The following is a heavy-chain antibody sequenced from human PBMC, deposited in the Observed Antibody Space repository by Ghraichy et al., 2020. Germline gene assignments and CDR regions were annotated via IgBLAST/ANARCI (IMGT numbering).Heavy chain of an antibody. Sequence: GESLNISCAASGFTFSSYAMSWVRQAPGKGLEWVSVLSGSGDTTYYADSVKGRFTISRDNSKNTLYLQMNSLRAEDTAVYYCAKCQRSASCRSFDYWGQGTLVTVSS. J-gene: IGHJ4*02. CDR3: AKCQRSASCRSFDY. CDR2: LSGSGDTT. V-gene: IGHV3-23*01. CDR1: GFTFSSYA. D-gene: IGHD2-2*01.